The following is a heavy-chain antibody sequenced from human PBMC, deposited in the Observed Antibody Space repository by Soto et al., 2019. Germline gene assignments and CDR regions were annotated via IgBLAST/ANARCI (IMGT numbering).Heavy chain of an antibody. J-gene: IGHJ6*02. Sequence: LRLSCESSGFSFSIKNINCCLQSPCKGLEWVAYISASGATKYYADSVKGRFTISRDNANNSLSLQVDSLRDEDTAVYYCARDGGLIDDQKGMDVWGQGNPVTVSS. CDR1: GFSFSIKN. CDR3: ARDGGLIDDQKGMDV. D-gene: IGHD3-22*01. CDR2: ISASGATK. V-gene: IGHV3-48*02.